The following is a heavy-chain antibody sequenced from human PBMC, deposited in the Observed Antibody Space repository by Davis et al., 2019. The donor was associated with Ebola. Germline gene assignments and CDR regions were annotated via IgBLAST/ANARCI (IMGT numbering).Heavy chain of an antibody. V-gene: IGHV3-15*07. D-gene: IGHD2-2*03. Sequence: GESLKISCAASGFTFSNAWMNWVRQAPGKGLEWVGRIKSKTDGGTTDYAAPVKGRFTISRDDSKNTLYLQMNSLKTEDTAVYYCAREEVGIVVVPAATRYYYYGMDVWGQGTTVTVSS. CDR1: GFTFSNAW. CDR3: AREEVGIVVVPAATRYYYYGMDV. J-gene: IGHJ6*02. CDR2: IKSKTDGGTT.